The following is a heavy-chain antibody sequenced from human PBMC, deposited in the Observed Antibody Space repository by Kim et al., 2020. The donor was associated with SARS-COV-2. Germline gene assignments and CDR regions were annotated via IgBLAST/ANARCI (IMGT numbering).Heavy chain of an antibody. D-gene: IGHD5-18*01. J-gene: IGHJ6*02. V-gene: IGHV3-21*01. CDR3: ARQIQYYYYGMDV. Sequence: YADSVKSRFNISRDNAKNSLYLQMNSLRAEDTAVYYCARQIQYYYYGMDVWGQGTTVTVSS.